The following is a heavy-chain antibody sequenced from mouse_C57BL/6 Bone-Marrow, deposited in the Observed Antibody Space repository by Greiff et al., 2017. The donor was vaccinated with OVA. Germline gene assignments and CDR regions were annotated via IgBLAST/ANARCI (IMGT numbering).Heavy chain of an antibody. Sequence: VQLQQSGAELVRPGASVKLSCKASGYTFTDYYINWVKQRPGQGLEWIARIYPGSGNTYYNEKFKGKATLTAEKSSSTAYMQLSSLTSEDSAVYFCAGLWLGYWGQGTTLTVSS. V-gene: IGHV1-76*01. D-gene: IGHD1-1*02. CDR3: AGLWLGY. J-gene: IGHJ2*01. CDR2: IYPGSGNT. CDR1: GYTFTDYY.